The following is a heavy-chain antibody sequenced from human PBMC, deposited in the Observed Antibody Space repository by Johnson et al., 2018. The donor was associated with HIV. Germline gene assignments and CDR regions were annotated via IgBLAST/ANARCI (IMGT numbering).Heavy chain of an antibody. CDR2: IHWNAGNT. D-gene: IGHD2-8*01. Sequence: VQLVESGGGLVQPGGSLRLSCAASGFTFDDYDMTWVRQAPGKGLEWVSGIHWNAGNTGYVDSVKGRFTISRDNAKNSLYLQMNSLRAEDTAVYYCARVMQADAFDIWGQGTMVTVSS. CDR3: ARVMQADAFDI. V-gene: IGHV3-20*04. J-gene: IGHJ3*02. CDR1: GFTFDDYD.